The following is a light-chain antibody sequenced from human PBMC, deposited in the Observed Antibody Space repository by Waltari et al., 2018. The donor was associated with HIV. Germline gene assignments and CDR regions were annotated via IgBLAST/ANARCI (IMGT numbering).Light chain of an antibody. Sequence: DIVMTQSPDSLAVSLGERATTTCTSSQTILYTSNNYNYLAWFQQKPGQPPKLLLYWASTRESGVPERFTGSGSATDFTLTISNVQAEDVAVYFCQQYYSIPITFGQGTRLEIK. CDR2: WAS. CDR3: QQYYSIPIT. CDR1: QTILYTSNNYNY. V-gene: IGKV4-1*01. J-gene: IGKJ5*01.